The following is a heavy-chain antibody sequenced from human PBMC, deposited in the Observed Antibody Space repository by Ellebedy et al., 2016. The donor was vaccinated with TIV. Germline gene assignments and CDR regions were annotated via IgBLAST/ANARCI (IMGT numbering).Heavy chain of an antibody. V-gene: IGHV1-46*01. CDR2: INPTTGGA. D-gene: IGHD2-15*01. CDR3: AREYSRYFDY. Sequence: AASVKVSCKASGYTFTNYYIHWVRQAPGQGLEWMGIINPTTGGADFAQRFQGRVTMTRDTSTSTVYMELSGLRSEDTAVYYCAREYSRYFDYWGQGTLVTVSP. CDR1: GYTFTNYY. J-gene: IGHJ4*02.